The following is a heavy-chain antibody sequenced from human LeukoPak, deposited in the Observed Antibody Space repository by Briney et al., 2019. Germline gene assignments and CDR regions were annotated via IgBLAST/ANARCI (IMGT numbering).Heavy chain of an antibody. CDR3: ARRGVIAAPYYFDY. D-gene: IGHD2-15*01. Sequence: PGGSLRLSWAASGFTFTSYAVSWVRQAPEKGLEWVSTINYSGGSTYYADSVKGRFTISKDSSRNTLYLQMNSLRAEDTAVYYCARRGVIAAPYYFDYWGQGTLVTVSS. J-gene: IGHJ4*02. V-gene: IGHV3-23*01. CDR2: INYSGGST. CDR1: GFTFTSYA.